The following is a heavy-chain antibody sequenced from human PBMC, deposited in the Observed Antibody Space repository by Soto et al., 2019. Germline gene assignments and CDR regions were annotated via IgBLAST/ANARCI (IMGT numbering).Heavy chain of an antibody. CDR3: ARDSATLVPGV. CDR2: ISAYNGNT. J-gene: IGHJ6*02. D-gene: IGHD3-10*01. CDR1: GYTFIRNG. Sequence: QVQLVQSGAEMKKPGASVKVSCKASGYTFIRNGISWVRQAPGQGLEWMGWISAYNGNTEYAQKFQGRVTRTTDTSTSTASMELRNLRSDATAVYYCARDSATLVPGVWGQGTTVTVSS. V-gene: IGHV1-18*01.